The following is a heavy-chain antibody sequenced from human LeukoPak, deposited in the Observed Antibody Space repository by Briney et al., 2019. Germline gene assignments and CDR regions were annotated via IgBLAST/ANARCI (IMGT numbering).Heavy chain of an antibody. CDR2: ISYDGSNK. D-gene: IGHD3-10*01. CDR1: GFTFSSYW. V-gene: IGHV3-30*18. J-gene: IGHJ6*03. Sequence: PGGSPRLSCAASGFTFSSYWMSWVRQAPGKGLEWVAVISYDGSNKYYADSVKGRFTISRDNSKNTLYLQMNSLRAEDTAVYYCAKDYTPYGSGSYMDVWGKGTTVTVSS. CDR3: AKDYTPYGSGSYMDV.